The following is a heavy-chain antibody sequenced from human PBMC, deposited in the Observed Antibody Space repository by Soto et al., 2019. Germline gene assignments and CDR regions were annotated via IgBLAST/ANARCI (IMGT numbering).Heavy chain of an antibody. CDR2: IFSNDEK. J-gene: IGHJ6*03. D-gene: IGHD5-12*01. V-gene: IGHV2-26*01. Sequence: SGPTLVNPTETLTLTCTVSGFSLSNARMGVSWIRQPPGKALEWLAHIFSNDEKSYSTSLKSRLTISKDTSKSQVVLTMTNMDPVDTATYYCARLRYSGYDYHYYYYMDVWGKGTTVTVSS. CDR3: ARLRYSGYDYHYYYYMDV. CDR1: GFSLSNARMG.